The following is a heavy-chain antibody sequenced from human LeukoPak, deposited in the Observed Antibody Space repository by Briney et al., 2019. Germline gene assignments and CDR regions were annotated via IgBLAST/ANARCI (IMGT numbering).Heavy chain of an antibody. D-gene: IGHD6-6*01. V-gene: IGHV4-34*01. J-gene: IGHJ6*02. Sequence: SETLSLTCAVYGGSFSGYYWSWIRQPPGKGLEWVGEINHSGSTNYNPSLKSRVTISVDTSKKHFSLKLSSVTAADTAVYYCARAVAARTYYYYYGMDVWGQGTTVTVSS. CDR2: INHSGST. CDR3: ARAVAARTYYYYYGMDV. CDR1: GGSFSGYY.